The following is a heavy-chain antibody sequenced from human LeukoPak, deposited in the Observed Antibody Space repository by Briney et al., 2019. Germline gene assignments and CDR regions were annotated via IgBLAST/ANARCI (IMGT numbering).Heavy chain of an antibody. CDR1: GFTFSNYW. J-gene: IGHJ4*02. D-gene: IGHD6-19*01. V-gene: IGHV3-74*01. Sequence: PAGSLSLSCAASGFTFSNYWMHWIRQAPGKGLVWVSRINSDGGDTDYSDSVKGRFTISRDNTNKTLFLEMNSLRAEATAVYYFATIAVTTALDYWGQGVLVAVSS. CDR3: ATIAVTTALDY. CDR2: INSDGGDT.